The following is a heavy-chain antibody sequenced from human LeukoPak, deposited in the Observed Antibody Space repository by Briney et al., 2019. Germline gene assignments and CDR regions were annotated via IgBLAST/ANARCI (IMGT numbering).Heavy chain of an antibody. Sequence: SETLSLTCTVSGGSISSYYWSWIRQPPGKGLEWIGYIYYSGSTNYNPSLKSRVTISVDTSKNQFSLKLSSVTAADTAVYYCARNHNVLLWFGESFFDYWGQGTLVTVSS. J-gene: IGHJ4*02. CDR1: GGSISSYY. CDR3: ARNHNVLLWFGESFFDY. V-gene: IGHV4-59*12. CDR2: IYYSGST. D-gene: IGHD3-10*01.